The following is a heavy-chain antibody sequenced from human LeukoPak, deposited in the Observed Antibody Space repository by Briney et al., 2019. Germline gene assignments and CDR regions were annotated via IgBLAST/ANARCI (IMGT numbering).Heavy chain of an antibody. CDR1: GGSISLSYYY. CDR2: VYYSGTT. J-gene: IGHJ4*02. Sequence: SETLSLTCSVPGGSISLSYYYWGWIRQPPGKALEWIGSVYYSGTTSYNPSLKSRVTISVDMSKNHFSLRLSSVTAADTAMYYCARGTLYSGWSYYFDYWGQGSQVTVSS. CDR3: ARGTLYSGWSYYFDY. V-gene: IGHV4-39*07. D-gene: IGHD6-19*01.